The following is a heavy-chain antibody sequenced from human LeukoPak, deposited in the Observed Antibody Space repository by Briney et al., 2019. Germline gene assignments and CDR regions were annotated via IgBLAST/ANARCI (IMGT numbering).Heavy chain of an antibody. D-gene: IGHD1-26*01. V-gene: IGHV3-23*01. Sequence: GGSLRLPCAASGFTFSDYAMMWVRQAPGKGLEWVSAISGGGGSTFYADSVKGRFTIARDNSQFTLSLQMSSLRAEDTALYYCAKSGSYPGGYYYYMDVWGKGTTVTVSS. CDR1: GFTFSDYA. CDR3: AKSGSYPGGYYYYMDV. J-gene: IGHJ6*03. CDR2: ISGGGGST.